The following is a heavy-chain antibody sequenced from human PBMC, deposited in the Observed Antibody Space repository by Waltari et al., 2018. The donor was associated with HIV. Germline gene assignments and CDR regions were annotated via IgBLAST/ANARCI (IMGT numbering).Heavy chain of an antibody. Sequence: EVQLVESGGGLVKPGGSLRLSGAASGLTFSPDPMTWARQAPGKGLEWVSSISSGTIYIYYADSVTGRFTVSRDNAKNSLFLKMNSLRADDTAVYYCARQQLGSGALDLWGQGTLVTVSS. CDR2: ISSGTIYI. CDR3: ARQQLGSGALDL. CDR1: GLTFSPDP. D-gene: IGHD3-10*02. V-gene: IGHV3-21*02. J-gene: IGHJ4*02.